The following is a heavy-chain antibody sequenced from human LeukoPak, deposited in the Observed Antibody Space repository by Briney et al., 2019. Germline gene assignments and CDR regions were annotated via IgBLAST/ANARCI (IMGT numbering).Heavy chain of an antibody. Sequence: SETLSLTCTVSGGSISSSSYYWGWIRQPPGKGLEWIGSIYYSGSTYYNPSLKSRVTMSVDTSKNQFSLKLSSVTAADTAVYYCAGVGIAAAEGLDYWGQGTLVTVSS. CDR1: GGSISSSSYY. V-gene: IGHV4-39*01. CDR2: IYYSGST. CDR3: AGVGIAAAEGLDY. D-gene: IGHD6-13*01. J-gene: IGHJ4*02.